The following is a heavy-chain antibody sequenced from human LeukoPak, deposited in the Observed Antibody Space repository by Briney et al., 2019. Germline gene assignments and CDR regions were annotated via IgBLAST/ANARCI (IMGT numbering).Heavy chain of an antibody. CDR3: AREATMIVVAEYDAFDI. Sequence: VASVKVSCKASGYTFTGYYMHWVRQAPGQGLEWMGWINPNSGGTNYAQKFQGRVTMTRDTSISTAYMELSRLRSDDTAVYYCAREATMIVVAEYDAFDIWGQGTMVTVSS. V-gene: IGHV1-2*02. CDR2: INPNSGGT. J-gene: IGHJ3*02. D-gene: IGHD3-22*01. CDR1: GYTFTGYY.